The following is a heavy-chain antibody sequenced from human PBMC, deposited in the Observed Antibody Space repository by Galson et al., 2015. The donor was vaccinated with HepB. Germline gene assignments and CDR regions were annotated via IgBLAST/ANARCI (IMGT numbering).Heavy chain of an antibody. V-gene: IGHV1-3*01. D-gene: IGHD3-10*02. J-gene: IGHJ4*02. CDR3: ARCSGRGWLRPFDY. Sequence: SVKVSCKASGYTFTSYAMHWVRQAPGQRLEWMGWINAGNGNTKYSQKFQGRVTITRATSASTAYMELSSLRSEDTALYYCARCSGRGWLRPFDYWGQGTWVTVSS. CDR2: INAGNGNT. CDR1: GYTFTSYA.